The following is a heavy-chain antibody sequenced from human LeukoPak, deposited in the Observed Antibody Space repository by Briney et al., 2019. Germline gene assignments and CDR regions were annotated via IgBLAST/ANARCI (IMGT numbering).Heavy chain of an antibody. CDR2: INHGGST. V-gene: IGHV4-39*07. CDR1: GGSISSSSCY. CDR3: ARGGGGY. D-gene: IGHD2-15*01. Sequence: SETLSLTCTVSGGSISSSSCYWSWIRQPPGKGLEWIGEINHGGSTNYNPSLKSRVTISVDTSKNQFSLKLSSVTAADTAVYYCARGGGGYWGQGTLVTVSS. J-gene: IGHJ4*02.